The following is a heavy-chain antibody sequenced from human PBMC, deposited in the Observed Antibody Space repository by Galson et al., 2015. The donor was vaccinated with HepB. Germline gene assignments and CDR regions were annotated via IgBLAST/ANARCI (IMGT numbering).Heavy chain of an antibody. Sequence: SVKVSCKASGYTFTCYYMHWVRQAPGQGLEWMAWINPNSGGTNYAQKFQGWVTITRDTSISTAYMELSRLRSDDTAAYYCARGGYDSSRYMGYWGQGTLVTVSS. CDR2: INPNSGGT. D-gene: IGHD3-22*01. CDR1: GYTFTCYY. V-gene: IGHV1-2*04. CDR3: ARGGYDSSRYMGY. J-gene: IGHJ4*02.